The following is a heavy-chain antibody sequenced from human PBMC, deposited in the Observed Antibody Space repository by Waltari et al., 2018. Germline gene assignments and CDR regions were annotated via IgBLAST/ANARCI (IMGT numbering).Heavy chain of an antibody. J-gene: IGHJ3*02. CDR1: GGTFSSYA. CDR3: ARSDPIGTYCGGDCYSAFDI. D-gene: IGHD2-21*01. CDR2: IIPIFGTA. Sequence: QVQLVQSGAEVKKPGSSVKVSCKASGGTFSSYAISWVRQAPGQGLEWMGGIIPIFGTANYAQKFQGRVTITTDESTSTAYTELSSLRSEDTAVYYCARSDPIGTYCGGDCYSAFDIWGQGTMVTVSS. V-gene: IGHV1-69*05.